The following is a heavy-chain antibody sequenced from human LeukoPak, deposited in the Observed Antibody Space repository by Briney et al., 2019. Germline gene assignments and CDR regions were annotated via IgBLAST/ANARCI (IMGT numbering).Heavy chain of an antibody. CDR1: GFTFSSYS. D-gene: IGHD2-15*01. V-gene: IGHV3-48*01. J-gene: IGHJ6*03. Sequence: PGGSLRLSCAASGFTFSSYSMNWVRQAPGKGLEWVSYISSSSSTIYYADSVKGRFTISRDNAKNSLYLQMNSLRAEDTAVYYCARDGWPYYYYMDVWGKGTTVTVSS. CDR3: ARDGWPYYYYMDV. CDR2: ISSSSSTI.